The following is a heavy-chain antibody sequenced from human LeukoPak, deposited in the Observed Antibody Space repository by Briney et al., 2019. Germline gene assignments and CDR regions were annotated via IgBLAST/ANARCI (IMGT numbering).Heavy chain of an antibody. J-gene: IGHJ5*02. CDR3: ARDKSRYCSGGSCYGWFDP. CDR1: GFTFSSYS. Sequence: GGSLRLSCAASGFTFSSYSMNWVRQAPGKGLDWVSSISSSSSYIYYADSVKGRFTISRDNAKNSLYLQMNSLRAEDTAVYYCARDKSRYCSGGSCYGWFDPWGQGTLVTVSS. D-gene: IGHD2-15*01. CDR2: ISSSSSYI. V-gene: IGHV3-21*01.